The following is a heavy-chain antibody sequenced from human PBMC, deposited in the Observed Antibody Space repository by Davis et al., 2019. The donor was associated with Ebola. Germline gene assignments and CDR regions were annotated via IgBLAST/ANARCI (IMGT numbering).Heavy chain of an antibody. CDR2: IYYSGIT. CDR1: GGSIISSSSY. CDR3: ARGGI. Sequence: SETLSLTCTVSGGSIISSSSYWGWIRQPPRKGLEWIGSIYYSGITYYNPSLKSRVTISVDTSKNQFSLKLRSVTAADTAVYYCARGGIWGQGTLVTVSS. D-gene: IGHD3-16*01. V-gene: IGHV4-39*01. J-gene: IGHJ4*02.